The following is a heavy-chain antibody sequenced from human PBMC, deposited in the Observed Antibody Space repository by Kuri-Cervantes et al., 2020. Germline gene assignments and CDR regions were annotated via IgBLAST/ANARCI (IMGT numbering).Heavy chain of an antibody. D-gene: IGHD3-10*01. Sequence: SGPTLVKPTQTLTLTCTFSGFSLSTSGVGVGWIRQPPGKALEWLALIYWNDDKRYSPSLKSSLTITKXTSKNQVVLTMANMDPVDTAXYCCAHSLWVGEFHDYWGQGTLVTDSS. V-gene: IGHV2-5*01. CDR1: GFSLSTSGVG. J-gene: IGHJ4*02. CDR3: AHSLWVGEFHDY. CDR2: IYWNDDK.